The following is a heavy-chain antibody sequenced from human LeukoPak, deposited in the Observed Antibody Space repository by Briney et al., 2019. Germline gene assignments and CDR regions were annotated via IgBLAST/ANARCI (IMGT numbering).Heavy chain of an antibody. CDR3: ARLTIVNYYFDY. J-gene: IGHJ4*02. Sequence: GGSLRLSCAASGFTVSSNYMSWVRQAPGKGLEWVSVIYSGGNTYYADSVKGRFTISRDNSKNTLYLQINSLRAEDTAVYYCARLTIVNYYFDYWGQGTLVTVSS. D-gene: IGHD3-9*01. V-gene: IGHV3-53*01. CDR1: GFTVSSNY. CDR2: IYSGGNT.